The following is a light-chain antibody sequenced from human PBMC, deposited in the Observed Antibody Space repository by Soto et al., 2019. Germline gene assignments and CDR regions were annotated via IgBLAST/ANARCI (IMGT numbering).Light chain of an antibody. J-gene: IGKJ5*01. CDR1: QGISSW. Sequence: DIQMNQSPSSMSASVGDRVTITCRASQGISSWLSLYQQKPGKAPKLLIYAASSLQSGVPSRFSGCGSGTDFTLTISSLQHEDFATYYWQQANRFPITFGPGTRLEMK. V-gene: IGKV1D-12*01. CDR2: AAS. CDR3: QQANRFPIT.